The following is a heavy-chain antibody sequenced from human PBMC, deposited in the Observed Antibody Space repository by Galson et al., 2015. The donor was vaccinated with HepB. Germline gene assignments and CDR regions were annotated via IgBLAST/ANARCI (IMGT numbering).Heavy chain of an antibody. Sequence: SETLSLTCTVSGGSISSYYWSWIRQPPGKGLEWIGYIYYSGSTNYNPSLKSRVTISVDTSKNQFSLKLSSVTAADTAVYYCAREETMGGYYYGMDVWGQGTTVTVSS. CDR2: IYYSGST. D-gene: IGHD3-16*01. CDR3: AREETMGGYYYGMDV. CDR1: GGSISSYY. V-gene: IGHV4-59*01. J-gene: IGHJ6*02.